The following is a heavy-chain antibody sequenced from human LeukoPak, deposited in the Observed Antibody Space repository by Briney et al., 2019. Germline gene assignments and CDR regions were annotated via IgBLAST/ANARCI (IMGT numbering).Heavy chain of an antibody. CDR1: GYTFTSYY. V-gene: IGHV1-46*01. CDR3: ARSGAYCSGGSCQGNWFDP. J-gene: IGHJ5*02. CDR2: INPSGGST. Sequence: ASVNLSCKASGYTFTSYYMHWVRQAPGQGLEWMGIINPSGGSTSYAQKFQGRVTMTRDMSTSTVYMELSSLRSEDTAVYYCARSGAYCSGGSCQGNWFDPWGQGTLVTVSS. D-gene: IGHD2-15*01.